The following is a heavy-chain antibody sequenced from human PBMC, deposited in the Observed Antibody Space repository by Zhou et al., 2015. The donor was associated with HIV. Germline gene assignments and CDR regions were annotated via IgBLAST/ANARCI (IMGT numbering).Heavy chain of an antibody. V-gene: IGHV1-69*12. D-gene: IGHD5-18*01. CDR2: IIPIFGTA. Sequence: QVQLVQSGAEVKKPGSSVKVSCKASGGTFSSYAISWVRQAPGQGLEWMGGIIPIFGTANYAQKFQGRVTITADESTSTAYMELSSLRSEDTAVYYCARGLRIQLWNLPIFDYYYGMDVWGQGTTVTVSS. CDR1: GGTFSSYA. J-gene: IGHJ6*02. CDR3: ARGLRIQLWNLPIFDYYYGMDV.